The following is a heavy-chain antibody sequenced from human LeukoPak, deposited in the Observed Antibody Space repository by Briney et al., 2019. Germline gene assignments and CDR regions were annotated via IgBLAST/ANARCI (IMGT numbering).Heavy chain of an antibody. J-gene: IGHJ4*02. Sequence: SETLSLTCTVSGGSITSSYYYWGWIRQPPGKGLEWIGSIYYSGTTYYNPSLKSGVTIFVDTSKNQFSLKLSSVTAADTAVYYCAALGGVGPTPIDYWGQGTLVTVSS. CDR2: IYYSGTT. V-gene: IGHV4-39*01. D-gene: IGHD3-16*01. CDR3: AALGGVGPTPIDY. CDR1: GGSITSSYYY.